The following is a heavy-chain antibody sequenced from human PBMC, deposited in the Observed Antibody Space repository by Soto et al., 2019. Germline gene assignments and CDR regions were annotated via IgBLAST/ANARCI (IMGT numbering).Heavy chain of an antibody. D-gene: IGHD3-3*01. CDR1: GITFSNYG. V-gene: IGHV3-30*03. Sequence: GGSLRLSCAASGITFSNYGMHWVRQAAGKGLEWVSVITYNGGNKNYADSVKGRFTISRDNSKNTLYLQMNSLRAEDTAVYYCATPRNDFWSGYYAFDIWGQGTMVTVS. CDR3: ATPRNDFWSGYYAFDI. J-gene: IGHJ3*02. CDR2: ITYNGGNK.